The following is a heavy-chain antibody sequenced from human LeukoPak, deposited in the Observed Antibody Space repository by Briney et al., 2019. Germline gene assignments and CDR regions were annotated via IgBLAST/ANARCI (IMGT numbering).Heavy chain of an antibody. CDR2: IYYSGST. CDR3: ARDPSTVYNWFDP. D-gene: IGHD4-17*01. CDR1: GGSISSGSYY. Sequence: SETLSLTCTVSGGSISSGSYYWGWIRQPPGKGLEWIGSIYYSGSTYYNPSLKSRVTISVDTSKNQFSLKLSSVTAADTAVYYCARDPSTVYNWFDPWGQGTLVTVSS. V-gene: IGHV4-39*07. J-gene: IGHJ5*02.